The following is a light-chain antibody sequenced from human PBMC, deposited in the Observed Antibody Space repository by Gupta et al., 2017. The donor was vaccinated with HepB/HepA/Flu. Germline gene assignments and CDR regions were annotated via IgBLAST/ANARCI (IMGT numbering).Light chain of an antibody. CDR2: WAS. V-gene: IGKV4-1*01. CDR3: HQDVRTPYT. CDR1: QTLYSSENRNNF. J-gene: IGKJ2*01. Sequence: DIVMSQSPDSLAVSLGERATITCKSSQTLYSSENRNNFLAWYQKRPGQPPRLLLYWASTRESGVPERLNGSGSGTEFTLTIRSLQAEDVAVYFCHQDVRTPYTFGQWTKLQIK.